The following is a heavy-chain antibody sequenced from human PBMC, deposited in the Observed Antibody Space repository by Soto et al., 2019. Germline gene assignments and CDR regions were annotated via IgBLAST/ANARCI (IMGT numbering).Heavy chain of an antibody. V-gene: IGHV3-33*01. Sequence: QVQLVESGGGVVQPGRSLRLSCAASGFTFSSYGMHWVRQAPGKGLEWVAVIWYDGSNKYYADSVKGRFTISRDNSKNXXYXQXXSLRAEDTAVYYCARKKVGYCSGGSCYSSHWYFDLWGRGTLVTVSS. CDR3: ARKKVGYCSGGSCYSSHWYFDL. D-gene: IGHD2-15*01. J-gene: IGHJ2*01. CDR2: IWYDGSNK. CDR1: GFTFSSYG.